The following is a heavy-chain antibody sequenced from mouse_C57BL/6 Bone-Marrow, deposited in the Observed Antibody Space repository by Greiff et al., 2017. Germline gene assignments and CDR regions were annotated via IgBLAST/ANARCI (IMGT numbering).Heavy chain of an antibody. V-gene: IGHV1-63*01. J-gene: IGHJ1*03. CDR2: IYPGGGYT. CDR1: GYTFTNYW. CDR3: ARQVFDWYFDG. Sequence: QVQLQQSGAELVRPGTSVKMSCKASGYTFTNYWIGWAKQRPGHGLEWIGDIYPGGGYTNYNEKFKGKATLTEDKSSSTAYMQFISLTSEDSAIYYCARQVFDWYFDGGGTGTTVTVAS.